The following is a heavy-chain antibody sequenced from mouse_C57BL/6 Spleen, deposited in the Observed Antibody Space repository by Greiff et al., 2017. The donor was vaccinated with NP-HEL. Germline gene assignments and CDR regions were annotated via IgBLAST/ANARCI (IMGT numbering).Heavy chain of an antibody. J-gene: IGHJ2*01. CDR3: ARYRDYGYAGY. CDR1: GYTFTDYY. Sequence: VQLQQSGPELVKPGASVKISCKASGYTFTDYYMNWVKQSHGKSLEWIGDINPNNGGTSYNQKFKGKATLTVDKSSSTAYMELRSLTSEDSAVYYCARYRDYGYAGYWGQGTTLTVSS. D-gene: IGHD2-2*01. CDR2: INPNNGGT. V-gene: IGHV1-26*01.